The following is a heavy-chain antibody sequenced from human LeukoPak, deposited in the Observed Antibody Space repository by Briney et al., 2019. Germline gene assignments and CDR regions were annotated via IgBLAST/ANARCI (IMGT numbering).Heavy chain of an antibody. CDR3: ARELREHGVYDI. D-gene: IGHD3-16*01. J-gene: IGHJ3*02. CDR1: GFTVSSNY. CDR2: IYSDGRT. Sequence: PGGSLRLSCAASGFTVSSNYMSWVRQAAGKGLEWVSEIYSDGRTYYAASVKGRFSISRDISKSTVYLQMNSLRVEDTAVYYCARELREHGVYDIWGQGTMVTVSS. V-gene: IGHV3-53*01.